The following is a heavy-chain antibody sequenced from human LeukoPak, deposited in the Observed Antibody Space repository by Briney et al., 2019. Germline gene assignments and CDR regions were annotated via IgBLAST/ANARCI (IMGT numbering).Heavy chain of an antibody. Sequence: SGTLSLTGAVSGGSISSSNWWSWVRQPPGKGLEWIGEIYHSGSANYNPSLKSRVTISVDKSKNQFSLRLNSVTAADTAVYYCARSGYCSGASCYVDYWGQGTLVTVSS. J-gene: IGHJ4*02. V-gene: IGHV4-4*02. D-gene: IGHD2-15*01. CDR1: GGSISSSNW. CDR3: ARSGYCSGASCYVDY. CDR2: IYHSGSA.